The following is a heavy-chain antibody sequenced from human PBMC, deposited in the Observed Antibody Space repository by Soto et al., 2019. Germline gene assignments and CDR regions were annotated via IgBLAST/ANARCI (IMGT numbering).Heavy chain of an antibody. CDR2: INHSGST. CDR3: ARGSRGYYYTFDY. V-gene: IGHV4-34*01. Sequence: PSETLSLTCAVYGGSFSSYYWSWIRQPPGKGLEWIGEINHSGSTNYNPSLKSRVTISVDTSKNQFSLKLSSVTAADTAVYYCARGSRGYYYTFDYWGQGTLVTVSS. D-gene: IGHD3-22*01. CDR1: GGSFSSYY. J-gene: IGHJ4*02.